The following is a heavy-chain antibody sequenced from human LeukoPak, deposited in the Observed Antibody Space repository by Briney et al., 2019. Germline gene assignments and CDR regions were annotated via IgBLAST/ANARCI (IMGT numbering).Heavy chain of an antibody. CDR3: ARGLDSVTWGPFDI. Sequence: PGGSLRLSCAASGLTFSGYWMSWVRQAPGKGLQWVANIKPDGSENDYVDSVKGRFTISRDNAKNALYLQMSSLRGEDTAVYYCARGLDSVTWGPFDIWGQGTVVTVSS. J-gene: IGHJ3*02. CDR1: GLTFSGYW. D-gene: IGHD2-2*03. CDR2: IKPDGSEN. V-gene: IGHV3-7*05.